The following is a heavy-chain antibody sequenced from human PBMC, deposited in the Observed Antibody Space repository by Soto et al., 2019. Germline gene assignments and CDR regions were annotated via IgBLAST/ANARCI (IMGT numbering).Heavy chain of an antibody. CDR1: GGSISSYY. CDR2: IYYSGST. CDR3: ARGLGVRAGFGEFLYYYYGMDV. J-gene: IGHJ6*02. V-gene: IGHV4-59*01. D-gene: IGHD3-10*01. Sequence: SETLSLTCTVSGGSISSYYLSCVRHPPLKGREWIGYIYYSGSTNYNPSLKSRVTISVDTSKNQFSLKLSSVTAADTAVYYCARGLGVRAGFGEFLYYYYGMDVWGQGTTVTVSS.